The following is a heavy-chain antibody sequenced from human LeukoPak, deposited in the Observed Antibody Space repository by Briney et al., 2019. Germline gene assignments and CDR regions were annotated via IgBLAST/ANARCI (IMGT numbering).Heavy chain of an antibody. Sequence: ASVKVSCKASGYTFTGYFMHWVRQAPGQGLEWMGWINPNSGGTNYAQKFQGRVTMTRDTSISTAYMELSRLRSDDTAVYYCASAYSSSWYGRYDYWGQGTLVTVSS. CDR1: GYTFTGYF. J-gene: IGHJ4*02. D-gene: IGHD6-13*01. CDR3: ASAYSSSWYGRYDY. V-gene: IGHV1-2*02. CDR2: INPNSGGT.